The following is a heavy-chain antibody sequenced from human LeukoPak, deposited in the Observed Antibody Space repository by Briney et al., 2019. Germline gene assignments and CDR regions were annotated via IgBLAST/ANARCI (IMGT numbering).Heavy chain of an antibody. D-gene: IGHD5-24*01. CDR1: GGSISNSFY. V-gene: IGHV4-39*07. CDR2: IYYSGSP. Sequence: SETLSLTCTVSGGSISNSFYWGWIRQSPGKGLEWIASIYYSGSPYYNPSLKSRVTISLDTSQNQFSLKLSSVTAADTAVYYCSRAQSHQMATKIWVQGTQVSVSS. J-gene: IGHJ4*02. CDR3: SRAQSHQMATKI.